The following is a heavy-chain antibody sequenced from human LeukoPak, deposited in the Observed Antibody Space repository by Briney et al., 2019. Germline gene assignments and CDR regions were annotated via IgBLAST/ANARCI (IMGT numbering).Heavy chain of an antibody. CDR2: INPSGGST. V-gene: IGHV1-46*01. CDR1: GYTFTSYG. CDR3: ARGGVPAANDYYYYMDV. J-gene: IGHJ6*03. Sequence: GASVKVSCKASGYTFTSYGISWLRQAPGQGLEWMGIINPSGGSTSYAQNFQGRVTMTKDTSTSTVYMELSSLRSEDTAVYYCARGGVPAANDYYYYMDVWGKGTTVTVSS. D-gene: IGHD2-2*01.